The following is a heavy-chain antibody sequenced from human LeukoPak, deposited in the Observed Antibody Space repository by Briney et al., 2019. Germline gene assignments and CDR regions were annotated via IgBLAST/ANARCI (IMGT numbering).Heavy chain of an antibody. CDR1: GFPFSSYA. J-gene: IGHJ4*02. CDR3: AKARSSGWYFYGD. CDR2: ISGSGGST. Sequence: GGSLRLSCAASGFPFSSYAMSWVRQAPGKGLEWVSAISGSGGSTYYADSVKGRFTISRDNSKNTLYLQVNSLRAEDTAVYYCAKARSSGWYFYGDWGQGTLVTVSS. D-gene: IGHD6-19*01. V-gene: IGHV3-23*01.